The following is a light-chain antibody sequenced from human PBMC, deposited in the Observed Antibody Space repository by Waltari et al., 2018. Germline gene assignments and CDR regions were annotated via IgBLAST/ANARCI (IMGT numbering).Light chain of an antibody. CDR3: QQYNDLPLT. CDR1: QAISNS. Sequence: DIQMTQAPASMSASVGDGVIITCRASQAISNSLNWYQQKPGSAPRLLIFYSDRLQPGVPSRFSGSGSGTEFTLIINSLQPEDFATYFCQQYNDLPLTFGGGTKVEIK. J-gene: IGKJ4*01. V-gene: IGKV1-17*01. CDR2: YSD.